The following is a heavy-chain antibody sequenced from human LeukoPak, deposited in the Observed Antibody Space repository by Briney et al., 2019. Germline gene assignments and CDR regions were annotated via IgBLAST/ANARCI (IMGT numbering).Heavy chain of an antibody. J-gene: IGHJ6*02. V-gene: IGHV2-70*11. Sequence: SGPALVKPTQTLTLTCTFSGFSLSTSAMCVSWIRQPPGKALEWLARTDWDDDKYYSTSLKTRLTISKDTSKNQVVLTMTNMDPVDTATYYCARYNSGSYSYGMDVWGQGTTVTVSS. CDR3: ARYNSGSYSYGMDV. CDR2: TDWDDDK. CDR1: GFSLSTSAMC. D-gene: IGHD1-26*01.